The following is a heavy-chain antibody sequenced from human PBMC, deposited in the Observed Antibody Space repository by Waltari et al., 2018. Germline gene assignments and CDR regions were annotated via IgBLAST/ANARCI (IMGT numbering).Heavy chain of an antibody. Sequence: QVQLVQSGAEVKKPGSSVKVSCKASGGTFSSYAISWVRQAHGPGLEWMGGIIPIFGTANYAQKFQGRVTITTDESTSTAYMELSSLRSEDTAVYYCARGGGSTIFGVVNLPFDYWGQGTLVTVSS. J-gene: IGHJ4*02. D-gene: IGHD3-3*01. V-gene: IGHV1-69*05. CDR3: ARGGGSTIFGVVNLPFDY. CDR2: IIPIFGTA. CDR1: GGTFSSYA.